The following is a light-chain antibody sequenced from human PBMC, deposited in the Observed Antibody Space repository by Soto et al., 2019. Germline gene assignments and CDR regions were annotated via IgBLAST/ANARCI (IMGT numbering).Light chain of an antibody. V-gene: IGKV1-39*01. CDR3: QQSYSTPFS. CDR1: QSISNY. Sequence: DIQMTQSPSSLSASVGDRVTITCRASQSISNYLNWYLQKPGQAPKVLIYGASTLQSGVPSRFSGSGSGSDFTLTISGLRPEDFATYFCQQSYSTPFSFGQGTNLEI. CDR2: GAS. J-gene: IGKJ2*03.